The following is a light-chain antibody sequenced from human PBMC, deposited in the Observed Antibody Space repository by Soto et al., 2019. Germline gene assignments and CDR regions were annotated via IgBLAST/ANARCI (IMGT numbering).Light chain of an antibody. CDR3: QRHNSAPTVT. CDR1: QGIRNH. Sequence: DIQMTQSPSSLSASVGDRVTITCRESQGIRNHLAWYQQKPGKVPKVLIYPASTIQSVVPSRFSGSGSGTEFTLTSSSLQPEDVATYYCQRHNSAPTVTFGPGTKGDIK. CDR2: PAS. J-gene: IGKJ3*01. V-gene: IGKV1-27*01.